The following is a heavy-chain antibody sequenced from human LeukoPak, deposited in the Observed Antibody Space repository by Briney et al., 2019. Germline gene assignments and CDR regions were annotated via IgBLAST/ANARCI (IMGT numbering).Heavy chain of an antibody. D-gene: IGHD3-10*01. Sequence: GGSLRLSCAASGFNFSTYSMNWVRQAPGKGLEWVSSIDFTSTYIDYADSVKGRFAISRDNAKNSLYLQMNSLRAEDTAVYYCARDRSPGNFDYWGQGTLVTVSS. CDR3: ARDRSPGNFDY. CDR2: IDFTSTYI. J-gene: IGHJ4*02. V-gene: IGHV3-21*01. CDR1: GFNFSTYS.